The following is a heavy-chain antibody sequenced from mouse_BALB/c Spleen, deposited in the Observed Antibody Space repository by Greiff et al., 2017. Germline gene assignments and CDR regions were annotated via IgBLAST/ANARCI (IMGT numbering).Heavy chain of an antibody. CDR3: TRVCRYDDYAMDY. V-gene: IGHV6-6*02. Sequence: EVKVEESGGGLVQPGGSMKLSCVASGFTFSNYWMTWVRQSPEKGLEWVAEIRLKSNNYASHYAESVKGRFTISSDDSNISVYLQMNNLRAEDTGIYYCTRVCRYDDYAMDYWGQGTSVTVSS. CDR1: GFTFSNYW. D-gene: IGHD2-14*01. CDR2: IRLKSNNYAS. J-gene: IGHJ4*01.